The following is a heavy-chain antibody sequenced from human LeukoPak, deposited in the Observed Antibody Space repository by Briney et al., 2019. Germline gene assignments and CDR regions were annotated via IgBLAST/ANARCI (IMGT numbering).Heavy chain of an antibody. V-gene: IGHV3-7*01. CDR2: IKQDGSEK. J-gene: IGHJ6*03. CDR1: GLTFNKYW. D-gene: IGHD3-10*01. CDR3: AKDGESYMDV. Sequence: GGSLRLSCEASGLTFNKYWMTWVRQAPGKGLEWVANIKQDGSEKNYVDSVKGRFTISRDNSKNTLYLQMNSLRAEDTAVYYCAKDGESYMDVWGKGTTVTVSS.